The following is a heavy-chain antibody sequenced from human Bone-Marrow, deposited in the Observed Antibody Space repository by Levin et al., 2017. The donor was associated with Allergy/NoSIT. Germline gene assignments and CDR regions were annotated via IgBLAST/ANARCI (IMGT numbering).Heavy chain of an antibody. J-gene: IGHJ4*02. V-gene: IGHV4-59*01. Sequence: PSETLSLTCTVFSGSITTYYWSWIRQPPGKGLEWIGYSYYSGSPSYNPSLKSRVTISVDPSKNQFSLKLNSVTAADTAVYYCARKGYYDRSFPDWGQGTLVTVSS. CDR2: SYYSGSP. CDR3: ARKGYYDRSFPD. D-gene: IGHD3-22*01. CDR1: SGSITTYY.